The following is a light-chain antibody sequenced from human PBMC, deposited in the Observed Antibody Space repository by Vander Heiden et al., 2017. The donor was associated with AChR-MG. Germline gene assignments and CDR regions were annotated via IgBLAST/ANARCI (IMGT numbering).Light chain of an antibody. CDR1: SSDVGGYNY. CDR2: DVS. J-gene: IGLJ3*02. V-gene: IGLV2-14*01. CDR3: SSYTSSSTNWV. Sequence: QSALTQPASVSGSPGQSITISCTGTSSDVGGYNYVSWYQQHPGKAPKLMIYDVSKRPSGVSIRFSGSKSCNTASLTISGLQAEDEADYYCSSYTSSSTNWVFGGGTKLTVL.